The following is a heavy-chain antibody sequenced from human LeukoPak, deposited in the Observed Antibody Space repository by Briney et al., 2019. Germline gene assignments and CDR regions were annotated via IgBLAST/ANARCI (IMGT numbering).Heavy chain of an antibody. J-gene: IGHJ4*02. Sequence: PSETLSLTCIVSGGSISGYYWSWIRQPPGKGLEWIGYMYYSGTTNHNPSLKSRVTISVDTSKNQFSLKLTSVTAADTAVYYCVRERGSTTKPYYFDCWGQGKLVTVSS. V-gene: IGHV4-59*01. CDR1: GGSISGYY. D-gene: IGHD3-16*01. CDR3: VRERGSTTKPYYFDC. CDR2: MYYSGTT.